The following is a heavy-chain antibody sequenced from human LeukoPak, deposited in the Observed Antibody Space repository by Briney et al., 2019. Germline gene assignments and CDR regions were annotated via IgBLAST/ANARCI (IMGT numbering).Heavy chain of an antibody. CDR3: ARIFPPRAGYSSGWPYYYYGMDV. CDR1: GYTFTSYG. J-gene: IGHJ6*04. D-gene: IGHD6-19*01. Sequence: ASVKVSCKASGYTFTSYGISWVRQAPGQGLEWMGWISAYNGNTNNAQKLQGRDTMTTDTSTSTAYMELRSLRSDDTAVYYCARIFPPRAGYSSGWPYYYYGMDVWGKGTTVTVSS. CDR2: ISAYNGNT. V-gene: IGHV1-18*04.